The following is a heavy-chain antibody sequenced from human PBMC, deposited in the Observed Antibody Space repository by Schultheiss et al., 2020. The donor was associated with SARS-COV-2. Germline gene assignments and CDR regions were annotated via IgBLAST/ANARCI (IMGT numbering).Heavy chain of an antibody. CDR3: ARERLDSSSSGYLDY. CDR1: GFTFSDYY. CDR2: ISSSSSTI. J-gene: IGHJ4*02. Sequence: GGSLRLSCAASGFTFSDYYMSWIRQAPGKGLEWVSYISSSSSTIYYADSVKGRFTISRDNAKNSLYLQMNSLRAEDTAVYYCARERLDSSSSGYLDYWGQGTLVTVSS. D-gene: IGHD6-6*01. V-gene: IGHV3-11*04.